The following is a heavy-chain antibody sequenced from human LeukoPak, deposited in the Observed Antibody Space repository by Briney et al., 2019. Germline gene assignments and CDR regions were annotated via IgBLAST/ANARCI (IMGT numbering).Heavy chain of an antibody. CDR1: GFSFSTYA. J-gene: IGHJ4*02. V-gene: IGHV3-23*01. D-gene: IGHD6-19*01. CDR3: AKVQSSSGWYTFFDS. Sequence: GGSLRLSCAASGFSFSTYAMTWVRRAPGKGLEWVSAISGSGGSTYYADSVKGRSTISRDNSKNTLYLQMNSLRAGDTAVYYCAKVQSSSGWYTFFDSWGQGILVTVSS. CDR2: ISGSGGST.